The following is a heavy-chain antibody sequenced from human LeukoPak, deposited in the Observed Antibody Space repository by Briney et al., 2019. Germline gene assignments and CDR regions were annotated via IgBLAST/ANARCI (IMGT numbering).Heavy chain of an antibody. CDR2: ISSNGGST. D-gene: IGHD6-19*01. CDR3: ARVRLSGWYNDY. CDR1: GFTFSSYA. J-gene: IGHJ4*02. Sequence: GGSLRLSCAASGFTFSSYAMHWVRQAPGKGLEYVSAISSNGGSTYYANSVKGRFTISRDNSKNTLYLQMGSLRAEDMAVYYCARVRLSGWYNDYRGQGTLVTVSS. V-gene: IGHV3-64*01.